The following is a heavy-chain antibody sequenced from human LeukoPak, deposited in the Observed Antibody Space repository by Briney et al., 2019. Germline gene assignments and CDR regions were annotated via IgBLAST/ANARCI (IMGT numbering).Heavy chain of an antibody. CDR3: ARMYYYDSSGYPYFDY. CDR2: IYYSGST. D-gene: IGHD3-22*01. V-gene: IGHV4-59*01. CDR1: GGSISSYY. Sequence: PSETLSLTCAVSGGSISSYYWSWIRQPPGKGLEWIGYIYYSGSTNYNPSLKSRVTISVDTSKNQFSLKLSSVTAADTAVYYCARMYYYDSSGYPYFDYWGQGTLVTVSS. J-gene: IGHJ4*02.